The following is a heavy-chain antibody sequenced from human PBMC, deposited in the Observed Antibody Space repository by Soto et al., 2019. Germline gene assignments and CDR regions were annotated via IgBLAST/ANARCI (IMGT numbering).Heavy chain of an antibody. Sequence: EVQLLESGGGLVQPGGSLRLSCAASGFTFSSYAMSWVRQAPGKGLEWVSAISGSGGSTYYADSVKGRFTISRDNSKNTLYLQMNSLRAEDTAVYYCAKARDYGDYVLYYYGMDVWGQGTTVTVSS. V-gene: IGHV3-23*01. CDR1: GFTFSSYA. J-gene: IGHJ6*02. CDR3: AKARDYGDYVLYYYGMDV. CDR2: ISGSGGST. D-gene: IGHD4-17*01.